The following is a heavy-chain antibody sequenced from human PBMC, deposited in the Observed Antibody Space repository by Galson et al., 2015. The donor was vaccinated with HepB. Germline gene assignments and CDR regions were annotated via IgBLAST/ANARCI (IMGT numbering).Heavy chain of an antibody. CDR3: ARGVRDGYTTYLPLIDY. Sequence: SVKVSCKASGYTFTGYYMHWVRQAPGRGLEWMGWINPNSGGTNYAQKFQGWVTMTRDTSISTAYMELSRLRSDDTAVYYCARGVRDGYTTYLPLIDYWGQGTLVTVSS. CDR1: GYTFTGYY. D-gene: IGHD5-24*01. V-gene: IGHV1-2*04. CDR2: INPNSGGT. J-gene: IGHJ4*02.